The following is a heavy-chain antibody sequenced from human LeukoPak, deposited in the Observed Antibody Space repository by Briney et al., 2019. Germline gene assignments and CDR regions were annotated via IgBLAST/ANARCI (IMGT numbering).Heavy chain of an antibody. D-gene: IGHD4-23*01. V-gene: IGHV1-2*02. CDR1: GYTFTGYY. Sequence: ASVKVSCKASGYTFTGYYMHWVRQAPGQGLEWMGWINPNSGGTNYAQKFQGRVTMTRDTSISTAYMELSRLRSDDTAVYYRARVWYGGNSGSPFGYWGQGTLVTVSS. CDR2: INPNSGGT. CDR3: ARVWYGGNSGSPFGY. J-gene: IGHJ4*02.